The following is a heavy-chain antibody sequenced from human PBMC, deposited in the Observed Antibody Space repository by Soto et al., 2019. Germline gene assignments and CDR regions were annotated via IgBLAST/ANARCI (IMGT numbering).Heavy chain of an antibody. CDR1: GGSVNTAGNS. CDR3: ARVPISYDSSGYYHYGTFDI. D-gene: IGHD3-22*01. Sequence: QLQLQESGPGLVKPSQTLSLTCAVSGGSVNTAGNSWSWIRQAPGKGLEWIGYIYHSGSPYYHPSHRSRVPMSLDRSNAHFSLKLSSVTAADTAVYYCARVPISYDSSGYYHYGTFDIWGQGALVTVSS. CDR2: IYHSGSP. V-gene: IGHV4-30-2*01. J-gene: IGHJ3*02.